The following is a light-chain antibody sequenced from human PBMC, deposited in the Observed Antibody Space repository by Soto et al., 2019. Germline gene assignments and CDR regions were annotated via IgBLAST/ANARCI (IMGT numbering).Light chain of an antibody. CDR2: AAS. CDR1: QGIRNY. J-gene: IGKJ4*01. V-gene: IGKV1-27*01. Sequence: DIQMIQSPSSLSASVGDRVTITCRARQGIRNYLAWYQQNPGKVPKLLIYAASTLQSGVPSRFSCSGFVTYFTLTTSSLQPEVVATYYSQKYNSAHLTFGGGTKVEI. CDR3: QKYNSAHLT.